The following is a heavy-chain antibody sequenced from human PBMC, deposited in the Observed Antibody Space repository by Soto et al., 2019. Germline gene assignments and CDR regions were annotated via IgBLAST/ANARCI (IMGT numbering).Heavy chain of an antibody. J-gene: IGHJ6*02. D-gene: IGHD6-19*01. V-gene: IGHV5-51*01. CDR1: GYTFTSYG. Sequence: GESLKISCKGSGYTFTSYGIGWVRQMPGKGLEWMGIIYPGDSATKYSPSLQGQVTISADTSISTAYLQWTSLKASDTAMYYCARSRRGAYSSGWYSLSGYYNYGIDVWGQGTNVTVSS. CDR3: ARSRRGAYSSGWYSLSGYYNYGIDV. CDR2: IYPGDSAT.